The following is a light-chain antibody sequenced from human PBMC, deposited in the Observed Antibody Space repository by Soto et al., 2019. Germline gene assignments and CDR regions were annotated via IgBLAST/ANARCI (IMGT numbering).Light chain of an antibody. J-gene: IGKJ3*01. V-gene: IGKV1-5*01. Sequence: DIQMTQSPSTLSASVGDRVTITCRANQNVNKWLAWYQQKPEEAPTVLIYDATTLKGGGPSRFSGSGAETEFILTISSLQPDDFAFYFCQQYSRYSFTFGPGPKVEI. CDR1: QNVNKW. CDR2: DAT. CDR3: QQYSRYSFT.